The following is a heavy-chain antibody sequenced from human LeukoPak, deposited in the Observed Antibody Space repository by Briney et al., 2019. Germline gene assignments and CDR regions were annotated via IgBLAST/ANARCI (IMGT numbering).Heavy chain of an antibody. CDR1: GYTFTSYG. D-gene: IGHD2-15*01. V-gene: IGHV1-18*01. CDR3: ARDWHCSGGSCRNWFDP. Sequence: ASVKVSCKASGYTFTSYGISWVRQAPGQGLEWMGWISTNNGNTNYAQKLQGRVTMTTDTSTSTAHMELRSLRSDDTAVYYCARDWHCSGGSCRNWFDPWGQGTLVTVSS. J-gene: IGHJ5*02. CDR2: ISTNNGNT.